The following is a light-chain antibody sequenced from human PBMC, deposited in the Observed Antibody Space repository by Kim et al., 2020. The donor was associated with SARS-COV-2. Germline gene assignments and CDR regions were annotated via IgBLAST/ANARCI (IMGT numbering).Light chain of an antibody. CDR2: FDS. CDR1: DLGSRS. J-gene: IGLJ3*02. V-gene: IGLV3-21*04. CDR3: QVWGSDVDHEEGV. Sequence: SYELTQPPSVSVSPGETARITCGGSDLGSRSVHWYQQKAGQGPVLVISFDSDRTSGTPERFSASNSGNTATLTIRRAGVGDEADYFYQVWGSDVDHEEGVFGGGTQLTVL.